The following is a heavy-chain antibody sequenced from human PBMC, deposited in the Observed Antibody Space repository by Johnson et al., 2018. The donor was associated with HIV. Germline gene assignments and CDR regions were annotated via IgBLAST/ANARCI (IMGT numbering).Heavy chain of an antibody. CDR2: IRYDGSNK. J-gene: IGHJ3*02. CDR1: GFTFSSYG. D-gene: IGHD4-17*01. CDR3: AKEGRDVVRDYDAFDI. V-gene: IGHV3-30*02. Sequence: QVQLVESGGGVVQPGGSLRLSCAASGFTFSSYGMHWVRQAPGKGLEWVAFIRYDGSNKYYGDSVKGRFTISRDNFKNTLYLQMNSLGVEDTAVYYCAKEGRDVVRDYDAFDIWGQGTMVTVSS.